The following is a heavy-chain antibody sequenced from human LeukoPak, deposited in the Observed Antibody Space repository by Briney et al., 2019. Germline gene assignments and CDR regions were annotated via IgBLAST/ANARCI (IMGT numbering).Heavy chain of an antibody. J-gene: IGHJ6*02. CDR1: GYSISSGFY. CDR3: AGRGHINGYNYGMDV. Sequence: SETLSLTCTVSGYSISSGFYWGWIRQSPEKGLEWIGTIYHSGSTYYNPSLKSRVTISVDASKNQFSLKLSSVTAADTAVYYCAGRGHINGYNYGMDVWGQGTTVTVS. D-gene: IGHD5-12*01. CDR2: IYHSGST. V-gene: IGHV4-38-2*02.